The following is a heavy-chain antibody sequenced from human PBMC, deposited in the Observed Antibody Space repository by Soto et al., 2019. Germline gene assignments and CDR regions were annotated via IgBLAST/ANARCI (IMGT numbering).Heavy chain of an antibody. J-gene: IGHJ3*01. Sequence: GVSLRLSCVASGFTFSSSEMYWVRQAPGKGLEWVSYIHPAGQPIFFADSVKGRFTISRDNAKKSVYLQMNSLRAEDTAVYYCARRGSTWGQGTMVTVSS. CDR1: GFTFSSSE. V-gene: IGHV3-48*03. CDR3: ARRGST. D-gene: IGHD2-2*01. CDR2: IHPAGQPI.